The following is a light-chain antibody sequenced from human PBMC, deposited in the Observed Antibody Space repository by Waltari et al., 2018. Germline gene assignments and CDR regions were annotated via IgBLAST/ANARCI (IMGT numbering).Light chain of an antibody. CDR3: AAWDDSLHGWV. CDR2: NND. CDR1: SSNIGSNP. J-gene: IGLJ3*02. Sequence: QSVLTQPPSASGTPGQRVSLSCSGTSSNIGSNPVNWYQQPPGTAPKLLIYNNDQRPSGVPDRFSGSKSGTSASLAISGLQSEDEADYYCAAWDDSLHGWVFGGGTKLTVL. V-gene: IGLV1-44*01.